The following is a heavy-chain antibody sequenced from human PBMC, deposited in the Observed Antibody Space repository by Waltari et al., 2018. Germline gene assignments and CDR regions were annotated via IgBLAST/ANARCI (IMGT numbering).Heavy chain of an antibody. CDR1: GFTFRSYA. CDR2: ISGSGGST. D-gene: IGHD4-17*01. CDR3: ASSLYCDYTQIWGRVFDY. V-gene: IGHV3-23*01. Sequence: VQLLESGGGLVQSGGSLRLSCAASGFTFRSYAMNWVRQAPGKGVEWVSGISGSGGSTDYADSVKGRFTISRDNSKNTLYLQMNNLRVEDTAVYYCASSLYCDYTQIWGRVFDYWGQGTLVTVSS. J-gene: IGHJ4*02.